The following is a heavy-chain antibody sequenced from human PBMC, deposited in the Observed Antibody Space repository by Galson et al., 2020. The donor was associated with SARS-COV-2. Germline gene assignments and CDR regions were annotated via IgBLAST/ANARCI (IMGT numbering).Heavy chain of an antibody. CDR1: GFTFSSYW. CDR3: ARDPISSFGMAVQWYFDL. Sequence: GGSLRLSCAASGFTFSSYWMHWVRQAPGKGLVWVSRIYSEGSSTSYADSVKGRFTISGDNAKNTLYLQMNSLRAEDTAVYYCARDPISSFGMAVQWYFDLWGRGTLVTVSS. V-gene: IGHV3-74*01. CDR2: IYSEGSST. J-gene: IGHJ2*01. D-gene: IGHD3-3*01.